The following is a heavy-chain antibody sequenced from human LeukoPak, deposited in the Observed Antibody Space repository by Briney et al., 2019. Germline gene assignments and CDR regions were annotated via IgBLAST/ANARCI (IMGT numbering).Heavy chain of an antibody. J-gene: IGHJ2*01. D-gene: IGHD6-19*01. Sequence: SETLSLTCTVSGGSISSYYWSWIRQPPGKGLEWIGYIYYSGSTNYNPSLKSRVTISVDTSKNQFSLKLSSVTAADTAVYYCARDSPQWLGYWYFDLWGRGTLVTVSS. V-gene: IGHV4-59*01. CDR3: ARDSPQWLGYWYFDL. CDR2: IYYSGST. CDR1: GGSISSYY.